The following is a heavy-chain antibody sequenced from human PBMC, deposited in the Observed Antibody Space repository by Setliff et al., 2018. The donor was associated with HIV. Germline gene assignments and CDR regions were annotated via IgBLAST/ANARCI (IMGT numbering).Heavy chain of an antibody. Sequence: ASVKVSCKASGYTLTSNYMHWVRQAPGQGLEWMGIVNPSDGSTIYAQKFQGRVTMTRDTSTSTVYMELSSLTSEDTAVYFCARATEAGTIDYWGQGTRVTVSS. D-gene: IGHD1-1*01. CDR3: ARATEAGTIDY. J-gene: IGHJ4*02. CDR1: GYTLTSNY. CDR2: VNPSDGST. V-gene: IGHV1-46*01.